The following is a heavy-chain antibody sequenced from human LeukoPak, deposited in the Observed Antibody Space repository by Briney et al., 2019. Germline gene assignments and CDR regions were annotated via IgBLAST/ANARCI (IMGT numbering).Heavy chain of an antibody. CDR3: ARRVRSADYRLDY. V-gene: IGHV4-34*01. Sequence: PSETLSLTCAVYGGSFTIYSWTWIRQPPGKSLEWVGEISPSGNTQYNPSLKSRVTISLDASKSQFYLKLNSVTAADTVGYYCARRVRSADYRLDYWGQGTLVTVSS. J-gene: IGHJ4*02. CDR2: ISPSGNT. D-gene: IGHD4-11*01. CDR1: GGSFTIYS.